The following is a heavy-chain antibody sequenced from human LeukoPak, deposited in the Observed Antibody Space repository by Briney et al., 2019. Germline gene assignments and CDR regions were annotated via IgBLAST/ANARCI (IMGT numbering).Heavy chain of an antibody. CDR2: IIPIFGTA. CDR1: GGTFSSDA. D-gene: IGHD5-24*01. V-gene: IGHV1-69*05. Sequence: ASVKVSCKASGGTFSSDAISWVRQAPGQGLEWMGGIIPIFGTANYAQKFQGRVTITTDESTSTAYMELSSLRSEDTAVYYCARASSKEMATIGFDYWGQGTLVTVSS. J-gene: IGHJ4*02. CDR3: ARASSKEMATIGFDY.